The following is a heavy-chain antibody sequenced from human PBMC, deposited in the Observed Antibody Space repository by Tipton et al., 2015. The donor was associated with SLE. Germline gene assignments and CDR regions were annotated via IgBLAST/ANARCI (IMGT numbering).Heavy chain of an antibody. CDR2: IYYSGST. D-gene: IGHD3-3*01. CDR3: ARTLITIFGVGTFDI. V-gene: IGHV4-61*10. Sequence: TLSLTCTVSGGPISSGSYYWSWIRQPAGKGLEWIGYIYYSGSTNYNPSLKSRVTISVDTSKNQFSLKLSSVTAADTAVYYCARTLITIFGVGTFDIWGQGTMVTVSS. CDR1: GGPISSGSYY. J-gene: IGHJ3*02.